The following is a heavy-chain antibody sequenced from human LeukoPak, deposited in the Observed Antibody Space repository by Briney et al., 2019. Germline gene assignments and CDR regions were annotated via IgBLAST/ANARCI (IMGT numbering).Heavy chain of an antibody. CDR1: GYTFTSYD. V-gene: IGHV1-8*01. CDR2: MNPNSGNT. D-gene: IGHD3-22*01. J-gene: IGHJ4*02. Sequence: ASVKVSCKASGYTFTSYDINWVRQATGQGLEWMGWMNPNSGNTGYAQKFQGRVTMTRNTSISTAYMELNSLRSEDTAVYYYARGTYYYDSSGYGSHDYWGQGTLVTVSS. CDR3: ARGTYYYDSSGYGSHDY.